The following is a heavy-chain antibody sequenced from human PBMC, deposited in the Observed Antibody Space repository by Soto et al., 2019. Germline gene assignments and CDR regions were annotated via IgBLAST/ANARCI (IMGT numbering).Heavy chain of an antibody. J-gene: IGHJ1*01. Sequence: SVKVSCKASGYKFTTYFIHWVRQAPGQGLEWMGMIHPSGDTGYGQKFRGRVTMTIDTSTTTAYMELRNLTSEDTAIYFSVRGYCTTTPCSGDFQHWGQVPLVTFSS. CDR3: VRGYCTTTPCSGDFQH. CDR1: GYKFTTYF. D-gene: IGHD2-8*01. V-gene: IGHV1-46*01. CDR2: IHPSGDT.